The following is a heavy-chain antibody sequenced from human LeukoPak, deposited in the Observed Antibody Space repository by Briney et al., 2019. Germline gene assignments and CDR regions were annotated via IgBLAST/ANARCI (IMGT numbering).Heavy chain of an antibody. CDR2: ISSSGSTK. CDR1: GFTFSSYE. CDR3: ARARGGLDY. V-gene: IGHV3-48*03. J-gene: IGHJ4*02. D-gene: IGHD3-3*01. Sequence: PGGSLRLSCAASGFTFSSYEMNWVRQAPGKGLEWVSYISSSGSTKYYADSVKGRITISRDNAKNSLYLQMNSLRAEDTAVYYCARARGGLDYWGQGTLVTVSS.